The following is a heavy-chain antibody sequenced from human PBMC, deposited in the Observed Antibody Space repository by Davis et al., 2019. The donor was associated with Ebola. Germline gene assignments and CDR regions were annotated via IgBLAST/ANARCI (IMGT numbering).Heavy chain of an antibody. CDR3: ARSMDTSMDPFDY. J-gene: IGHJ4*02. CDR1: GYTFTGYY. CDR2: INPSGGST. Sequence: ASVKVSCKASGYTFTGYYMHWVRQAPGQGLEWMGIINPSGGSTSYAQKFQGRVTMTRNTSISTAYMELSSLRSEDTAVYYCARSMDTSMDPFDYWGQGTLVTVSS. D-gene: IGHD5-18*01. V-gene: IGHV1-46*01.